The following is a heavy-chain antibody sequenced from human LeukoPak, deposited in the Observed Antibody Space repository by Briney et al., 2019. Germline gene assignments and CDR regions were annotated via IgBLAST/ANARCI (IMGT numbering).Heavy chain of an antibody. D-gene: IGHD3-3*02. CDR2: INHSGST. J-gene: IGHJ6*03. CDR3: ARLRPHFWSGYYPPYYYYYMDV. CDR1: GGSFSGYY. Sequence: SETLSLTCAVYGGSFSGYYWSWIRQPPGKGLEWIGEINHSGSTNYNPSLKSRVTISVDTSKNQCSLKLSSVTAADTAVYYCARLRPHFWSGYYPPYYYYYMDVWGKGTTVTVSS. V-gene: IGHV4-34*01.